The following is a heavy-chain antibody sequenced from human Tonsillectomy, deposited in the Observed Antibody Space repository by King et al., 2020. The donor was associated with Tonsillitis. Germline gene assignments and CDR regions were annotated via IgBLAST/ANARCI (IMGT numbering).Heavy chain of an antibody. Sequence: QLQESGPGLVKPSQTLSLTCAVSGGSISSSGYSWCWIRQPPGQGLEWIGYIYYSGSTYYNPSLKSRVTISVDTSKNQFSRKLSSVTAADTAVYYCARVSLVAGLVYCSGGSFYLSYFDYWGQGTRVTVSS. CDR1: GGSISSSGYS. D-gene: IGHD2-15*01. CDR2: IYYSGST. CDR3: ARVSLVAGLVYCSGGSFYLSYFDY. V-gene: IGHV4-30-4*07. J-gene: IGHJ4*02.